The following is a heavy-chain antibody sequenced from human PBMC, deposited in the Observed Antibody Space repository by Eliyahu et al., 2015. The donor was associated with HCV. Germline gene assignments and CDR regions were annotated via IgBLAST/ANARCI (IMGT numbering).Heavy chain of an antibody. CDR3: ARVGTMVRGVIWAHFDY. D-gene: IGHD3-10*01. CDR1: GDSVSSCCYY. J-gene: IGHJ4*02. CDR2: IYYSGIT. V-gene: IGHV4-61*01. Sequence: QVQLQESGPGLVKPSETLSLTCTVSGDSVSSCCYYWSWIRQPPGKGLEWIGYIYYSGITHYNPSLKSRVTISLDTSKNQFSLNLISLTAADTAVYFCARVGTMVRGVIWAHFDYWGQGALVTVSS.